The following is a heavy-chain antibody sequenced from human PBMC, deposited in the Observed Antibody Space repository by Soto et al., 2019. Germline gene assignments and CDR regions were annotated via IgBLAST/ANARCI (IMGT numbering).Heavy chain of an antibody. D-gene: IGHD1-20*01. CDR1: GYTFTSYG. CDR3: ARAEKWVTGNMGGY. CDR2: ISAYNGIT. V-gene: IGHV1-18*04. J-gene: IGHJ4*02. Sequence: QVQLVQSGAEVKKPGASVKVSCKASGYTFTSYGISWVRQAPGQGLEWMGWISAYNGITKYAQKFQGRVTMTTDTSASTAVIELRSLRSDDTAVYYCARAEKWVTGNMGGYWGQGTLVTVYS.